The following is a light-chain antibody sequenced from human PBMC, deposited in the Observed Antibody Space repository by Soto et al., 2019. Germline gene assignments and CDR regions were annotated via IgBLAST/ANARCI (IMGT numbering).Light chain of an antibody. CDR1: TGSVTSGHY. CDR3: SFSYGDSGV. Sequence: QAVVTQEPSLTVSPGGTVTLTCGSSTGSVTSGHYPFWFQQKPGQAPMTLIFDTSNRHSWTPARFSGSLLGGKAALTLSGARPGDEVDYFGSFSYGDSGVFAGGTKLTAL. CDR2: DTS. V-gene: IGLV7-46*01. J-gene: IGLJ3*02.